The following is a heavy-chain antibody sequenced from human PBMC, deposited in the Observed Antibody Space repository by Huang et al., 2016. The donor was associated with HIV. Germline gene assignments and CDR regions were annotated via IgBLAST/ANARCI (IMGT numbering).Heavy chain of an antibody. CDR2: VNHRGSA. J-gene: IGHJ3*02. V-gene: IGHV4-34*01. Sequence: QVRLHQWGTGLVRPSETLSLTCAVYGGPLSGHYWSWVRLPPGGALEWLGDVNHRGSANYNPSLKSRLSMSIDTSKKQFSLKLGSVTAADTALYYCARSLMGEDPFDIWGQGTLVTVSS. CDR3: ARSLMGEDPFDI. CDR1: GGPLSGHY. D-gene: IGHD3-16*01.